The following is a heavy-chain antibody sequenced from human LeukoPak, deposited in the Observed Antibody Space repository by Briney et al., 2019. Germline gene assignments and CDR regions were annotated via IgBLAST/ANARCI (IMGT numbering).Heavy chain of an antibody. Sequence: PGGSLRLSCAASGFTFSSYSMSWVRQAPGKGLEWVSAISGSGGSTYYADSVKGRFTISRDNSKNTLYLQMDSLRAEDTAVYYCARTGLEWLFEDDELFDYWGQGTLVTVSS. J-gene: IGHJ4*02. CDR3: ARTGLEWLFEDDELFDY. D-gene: IGHD3-3*01. V-gene: IGHV3-23*01. CDR2: ISGSGGST. CDR1: GFTFSSYS.